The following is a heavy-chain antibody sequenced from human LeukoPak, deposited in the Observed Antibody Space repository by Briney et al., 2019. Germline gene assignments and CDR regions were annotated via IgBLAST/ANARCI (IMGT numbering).Heavy chain of an antibody. V-gene: IGHV4-59*08. D-gene: IGHD4-11*01. CDR3: ARHPYSNFVLDY. CDR2: IYYSGST. Sequence: PSETLSLTCTVSVGSIRNYYWSWIRQPPGKGLEWIGYIYYSGSTKYNPSLKSRVTISVDTFKNQFSLQLSSVTAADTAVYYCARHPYSNFVLDYWGQGTLVTVSS. J-gene: IGHJ4*02. CDR1: VGSIRNYY.